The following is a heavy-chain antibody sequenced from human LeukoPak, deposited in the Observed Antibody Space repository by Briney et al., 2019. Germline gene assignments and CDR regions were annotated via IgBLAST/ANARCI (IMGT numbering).Heavy chain of an antibody. V-gene: IGHV4-59*08. Sequence: SETLSLTCTVSGGSTSSYYWNWIRQPPGKALEWIGYIYNSGNTNYNPSLKSRVTMSLDTSRNHFSLELSSVTATDTAVYYCARRRTRPEAFDIWGQGTEVTVSS. CDR2: IYNSGNT. CDR1: GGSTSSYY. J-gene: IGHJ3*02. CDR3: ARRRTRPEAFDI.